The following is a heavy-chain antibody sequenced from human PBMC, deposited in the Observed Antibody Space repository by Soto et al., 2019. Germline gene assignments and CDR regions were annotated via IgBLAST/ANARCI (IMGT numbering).Heavy chain of an antibody. CDR2: INHSGST. D-gene: IGHD3-10*01. CDR1: GGSFSGYY. CDR3: ARGAGFITMVRGVRGYGMDV. J-gene: IGHJ6*02. V-gene: IGHV4-34*01. Sequence: QVQLQQWGAGLLKPSETLSHTCAVYGGSFSGYYWSWIRQPPGKGLEWIGEINHSGSTNYNPSLKSRVTISVDTSKNQFSLKLSSVTAADTAVYYCARGAGFITMVRGVRGYGMDVWGQGTTVTVSS.